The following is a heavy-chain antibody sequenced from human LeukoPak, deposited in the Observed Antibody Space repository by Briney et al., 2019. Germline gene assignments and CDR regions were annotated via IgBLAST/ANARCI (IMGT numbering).Heavy chain of an antibody. Sequence: GGSLRLSCSASGFTFSIYWMSWVRQAPGKGLEWASIISGSGGSTYYADSVKGRFTISRDNARSSLLLQLSSLRAGDTGLYYCARGGKAGAGDALDIWGPGTMVTVSS. CDR1: GFTFSIYW. J-gene: IGHJ3*02. V-gene: IGHV3-23*01. CDR3: ARGGKAGAGDALDI. CDR2: ISGSGGST. D-gene: IGHD4/OR15-4a*01.